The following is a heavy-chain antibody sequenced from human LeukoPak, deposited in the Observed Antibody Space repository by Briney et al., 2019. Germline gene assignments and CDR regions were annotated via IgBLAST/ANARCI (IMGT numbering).Heavy chain of an antibody. CDR1: GFTFSSYV. J-gene: IGHJ5*02. Sequence: GGSLRLSCAASGFTFSSYVMNWVRQAPGKGLEWVSGISDSGGSTYYADSVKGRFTISRDNSKDTLYLQVNSLRAEDTAVYYCAKRGLVGSSGFKNNWFDPWGQGTLVTVSS. D-gene: IGHD3-22*01. CDR3: AKRGLVGSSGFKNNWFDP. CDR2: ISDSGGST. V-gene: IGHV3-23*01.